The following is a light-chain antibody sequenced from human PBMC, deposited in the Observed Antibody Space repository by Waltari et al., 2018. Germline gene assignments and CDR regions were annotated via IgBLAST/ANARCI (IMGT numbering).Light chain of an antibody. CDR1: QSIYKW. V-gene: IGKV1-5*03. J-gene: IGKJ1*01. CDR2: KAS. Sequence: DIQMTQSPSTLSASVGGTVILTCRASQSIYKWLAWYQQKPGKVPKLLIWKASNLQSGVPSRFSGSGSGTDFSLTISSVQPDDFATYYCQQYTTYPETFGQGTKVEIK. CDR3: QQYTTYPET.